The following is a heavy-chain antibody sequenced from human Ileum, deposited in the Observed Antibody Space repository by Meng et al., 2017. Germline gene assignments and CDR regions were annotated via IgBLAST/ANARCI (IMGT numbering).Heavy chain of an antibody. J-gene: IGHJ6*02. V-gene: IGHV1-46*01. Sequence: QVQVVQPGAEMRRPGASVKVSCETSTDTVGYHYIHWVRQAPGEGLQWMGTFNPHGGTTAYAPTFQGRVSMARDTSHTSSTSVYMELGSLRSEDSAVYYCVHWGVDLSDVWGQGTTVTVSS. CDR2: FNPHGGTT. D-gene: IGHD3-16*01. CDR3: VHWGVDLSDV. CDR1: TDTVGYHY.